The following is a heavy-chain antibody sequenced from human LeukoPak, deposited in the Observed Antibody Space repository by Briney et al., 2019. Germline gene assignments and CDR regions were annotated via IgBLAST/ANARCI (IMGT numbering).Heavy chain of an antibody. D-gene: IGHD2-2*02. V-gene: IGHV4-4*07. CDR2: IYTSGST. CDR3: ARPIPGGGLDY. J-gene: IGHJ4*02. CDR1: GGSISGYY. Sequence: SENLSLTCIVSGGSISGYYWSWIRQPAGKGLEWIGRIYTSGSTNYNPSLKSRLIMSVDTSKNQFSLKLSSVTAADTAVYYCARPIPGGGLDYWGQGTLVTVSS.